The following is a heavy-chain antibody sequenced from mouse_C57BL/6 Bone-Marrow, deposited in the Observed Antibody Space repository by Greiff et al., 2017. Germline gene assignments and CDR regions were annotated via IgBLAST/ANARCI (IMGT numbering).Heavy chain of an antibody. J-gene: IGHJ3*01. CDR3: ARRDYGGPWFAY. V-gene: IGHV1-64*01. D-gene: IGHD2-4*01. Sequence: QVQLQQSGAELVKPGASVKLSCKASGYTFTSYWMHWVKQRPGQGLEWIGMIHPNSGSTNYNEKFKSKATLTVDKSSSTAYMQLNSLTSEDSAVYYCARRDYGGPWFAYWGQGTLVTVSA. CDR1: GYTFTSYW. CDR2: IHPNSGST.